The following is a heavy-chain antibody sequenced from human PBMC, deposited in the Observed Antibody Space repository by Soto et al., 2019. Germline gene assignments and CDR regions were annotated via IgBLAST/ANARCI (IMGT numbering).Heavy chain of an antibody. Sequence: QVQLVQSGAEVKKPGSSVKVSCKASGGTFSSYAISWVRQAPGQWLEWMGGIIPIFGTANYAQKFQGRVTITADESTSTAYMELSSLRSEDTAVYYCARGSIFGVVMAYWYFDLWGRGTLVTVSS. CDR3: ARGSIFGVVMAYWYFDL. D-gene: IGHD3-3*01. CDR2: IIPIFGTA. V-gene: IGHV1-69*01. CDR1: GGTFSSYA. J-gene: IGHJ2*01.